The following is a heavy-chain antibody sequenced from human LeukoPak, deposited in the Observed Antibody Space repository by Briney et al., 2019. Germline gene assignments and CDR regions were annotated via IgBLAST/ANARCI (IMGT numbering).Heavy chain of an antibody. Sequence: PGGSLRLSCAASGFTFSSYGMHWVRQAPGKGLEWVAYIQYDGSNEQYADSVKGRFSISRDSSKNILYLQMNSLRAEDTAVYYCAKGHFYDSRGSPDYWGQGTLVTVFS. J-gene: IGHJ4*02. CDR2: IQYDGSNE. D-gene: IGHD3-22*01. CDR1: GFTFSSYG. CDR3: AKGHFYDSRGSPDY. V-gene: IGHV3-30*02.